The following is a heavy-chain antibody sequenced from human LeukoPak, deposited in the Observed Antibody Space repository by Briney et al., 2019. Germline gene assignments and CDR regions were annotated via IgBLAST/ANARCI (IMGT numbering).Heavy chain of an antibody. CDR1: GFTFSSYA. CDR3: AKDMRGEFDWDYYMDV. V-gene: IGHV3-23*01. CDR2: ISGSGGST. J-gene: IGHJ6*03. Sequence: PGGSLRLSCAASGFTFSSYAMSWVRQAPGKGLEWVSAISGSGGSTYYADSVKGRFTISRDNSKNTLYLQMNSLRAEDTAVYYCAKDMRGEFDWDYYMDVWGKGTTVTVSS. D-gene: IGHD3-9*01.